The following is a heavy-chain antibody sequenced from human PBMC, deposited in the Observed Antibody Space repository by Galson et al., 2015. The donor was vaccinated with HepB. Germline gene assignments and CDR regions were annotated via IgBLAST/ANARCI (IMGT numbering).Heavy chain of an antibody. V-gene: IGHV1-2*02. J-gene: IGHJ6*02. CDR1: GYTFTGYY. D-gene: IGHD5-18*01. CDR2: INPNSGGT. Sequence: SVKVSCKASGYTFTGYYMHWVRQAPGQGLEWMGWINPNSGGTNYAQKFQGRVTMTRDTSISTAYMELSRLRSDDTAVYYCARVDTVGEGYYYYGMDVWGQGTTVTVSS. CDR3: ARVDTVGEGYYYYGMDV.